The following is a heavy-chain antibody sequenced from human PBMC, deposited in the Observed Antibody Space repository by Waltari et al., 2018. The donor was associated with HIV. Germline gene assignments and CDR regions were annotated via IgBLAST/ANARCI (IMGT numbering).Heavy chain of an antibody. CDR2: IYYSGST. D-gene: IGHD3-22*01. V-gene: IGHV4-39*07. J-gene: IGHJ4*02. Sequence: QLQLQESGPGLVKPSETLSLTCTVSGGSISSSSYYWGWTRQPPGKGLEWIGSIYYSGSTYYNPSLKSRVTISVDTSKNQFSLKLSSVTAADTAVYYCARELILYYDSSGYYGYFDYWGQGTLVTVSS. CDR1: GGSISSSSYY. CDR3: ARELILYYDSSGYYGYFDY.